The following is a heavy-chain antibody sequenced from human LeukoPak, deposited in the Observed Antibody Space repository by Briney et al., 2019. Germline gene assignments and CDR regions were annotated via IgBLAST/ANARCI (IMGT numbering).Heavy chain of an antibody. CDR2: INHSGST. CDR1: GGSFSGYY. J-gene: IGHJ4*02. Sequence: SETLSLTCAVYGGSFSGYYWSWIRQPPGKGLEWIGEINHSGSTNYNPSLKSRVTISVDTSKNQFSLKLSSVTAADTAVYYCARSVVAPAAHKKYYDYWGQGTLVTVSS. V-gene: IGHV4-34*01. D-gene: IGHD2-2*01. CDR3: ARSVVAPAAHKKYYDY.